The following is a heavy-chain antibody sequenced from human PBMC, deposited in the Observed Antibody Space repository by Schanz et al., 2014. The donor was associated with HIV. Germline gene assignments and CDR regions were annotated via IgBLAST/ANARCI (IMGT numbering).Heavy chain of an antibody. D-gene: IGHD3-22*01. Sequence: QLLESGGGVVQPGRSLRLSCAGSGFSFDTFGIHWVRQAPGKGLEWVAVISYDGTNKKFADSVKGRFTISRDNSKNTLYLQMKSLRPEDTAVYYCAKDRNHYDSRYRGKGNYYYYYGMDVWGQGTTVTVSS. V-gene: IGHV3-30*18. CDR3: AKDRNHYDSRYRGKGNYYYYYGMDV. J-gene: IGHJ6*02. CDR1: GFSFDTFG. CDR2: ISYDGTNK.